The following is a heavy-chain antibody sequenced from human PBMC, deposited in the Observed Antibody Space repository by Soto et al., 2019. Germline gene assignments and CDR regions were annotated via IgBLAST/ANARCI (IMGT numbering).Heavy chain of an antibody. CDR2: IYWDDDK. Sequence: QITLKESGPTLVKPTQTLTLTCTFSGFSLSTSGVGVGWIRQPPGKALEWLALIYWDDDKRYSPSLKSRLTITKDTSKNQVVLKMTNMDPVDTATYYCAHATDGHYYDSSGYPTKNFDYWGQGTLVTVSS. CDR1: GFSLSTSGVG. D-gene: IGHD3-22*01. CDR3: AHATDGHYYDSSGYPTKNFDY. V-gene: IGHV2-5*02. J-gene: IGHJ4*02.